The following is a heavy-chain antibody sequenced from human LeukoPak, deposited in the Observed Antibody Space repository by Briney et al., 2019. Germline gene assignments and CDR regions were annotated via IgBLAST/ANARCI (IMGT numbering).Heavy chain of an antibody. CDR3: ARVGETGIARYYSYMDV. Sequence: PSETLSLTCTVSGGSISSYYWSWIRQPPGKGLEWIGYIYYSGSTNYNPSLKSRVTISVDTSKNQFSLKLRSVTAADTAFYYCARVGETGIARYYSYMDVWGKGTTVTVSS. CDR1: GGSISSYY. V-gene: IGHV4-59*01. J-gene: IGHJ6*03. D-gene: IGHD6-13*01. CDR2: IYYSGST.